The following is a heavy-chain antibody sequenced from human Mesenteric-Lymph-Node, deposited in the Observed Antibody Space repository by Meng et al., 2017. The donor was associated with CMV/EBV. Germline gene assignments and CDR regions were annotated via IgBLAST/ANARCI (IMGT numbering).Heavy chain of an antibody. J-gene: IGHJ4*02. CDR1: GFSLTNPLMG. Sequence: SGPTLVKPTETLTLTCTFSGFSLTNPLMGVTWIRQPPGKALEWLAHLFATDGKSYNKSLKNRLTISRDTSNSQVVLRMTNMDPVDTGTYYCARMNSVVTGWHVYESWGQGTLVTVSS. V-gene: IGHV2-26*01. CDR3: ARMNSVVTGWHVYES. CDR2: LFATDGK. D-gene: IGHD2-21*02.